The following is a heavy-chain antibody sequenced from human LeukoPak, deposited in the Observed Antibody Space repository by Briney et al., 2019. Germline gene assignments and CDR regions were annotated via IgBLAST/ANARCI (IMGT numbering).Heavy chain of an antibody. Sequence: SETLSLTCTVSGGSISSYYWSWIRQPPGKGLEWIGYIYYSGSTNYNPSLESRVTISVDTSKNQFSLNLRSVTAADTAVYYCARMVHSSGYLVNPWGQGTLVTVSS. D-gene: IGHD6-19*01. CDR2: IYYSGST. CDR1: GGSISSYY. CDR3: ARMVHSSGYLVNP. J-gene: IGHJ5*02. V-gene: IGHV4-59*01.